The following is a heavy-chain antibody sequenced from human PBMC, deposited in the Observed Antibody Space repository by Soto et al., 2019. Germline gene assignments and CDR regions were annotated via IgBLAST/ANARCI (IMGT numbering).Heavy chain of an antibody. D-gene: IGHD3-10*01. CDR2: IYYSGST. V-gene: IGHV4-59*01. J-gene: IGHJ5*02. CDR1: AGAISSFY. CDR3: ARARLSRSWWFDP. Sequence: PSESLSLTCTFSAGAISSFYWSWIRQLPGKGLEWIGYIYYSGSTNYNPSLKSRVTVSVDTSKNQFSLKLSSVTAADTAVYYCARARLSRSWWFDPWGQGTLVTVSS.